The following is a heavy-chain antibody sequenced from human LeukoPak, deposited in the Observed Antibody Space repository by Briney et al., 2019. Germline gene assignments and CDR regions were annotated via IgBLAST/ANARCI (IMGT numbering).Heavy chain of an antibody. V-gene: IGHV4-59*01. Sequence: PSETLSLTCTVSGGSISSYYWSWIRQPPGKGLEWIGYIYYSGSTNYNPSLKSRVTISVDTSKNQFSLKLSSVTAADTAVYYCARSSLYYDILTGYYTRYYFDYWGQGTLVTVSS. J-gene: IGHJ4*02. CDR1: GGSISSYY. D-gene: IGHD3-9*01. CDR3: ARSSLYYDILTGYYTRYYFDY. CDR2: IYYSGST.